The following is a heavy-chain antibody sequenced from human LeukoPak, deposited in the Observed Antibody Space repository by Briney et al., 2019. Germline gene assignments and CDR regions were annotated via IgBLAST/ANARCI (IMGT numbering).Heavy chain of an antibody. CDR1: GYTLTELS. CDR3: ATAPPTSGIHYDFWSGLGLSYYYYMDV. J-gene: IGHJ6*03. Sequence: ASVKVSCKVSGYTLTELSMHWFRQAPGKGLEWMGGFYPEDGETIYAQKFKGRVTMTEDTSTDTAYMELSSLRSEDTAVYYCATAPPTSGIHYDFWSGLGLSYYYYMDVWGKGTTVTVSS. CDR2: FYPEDGET. V-gene: IGHV1-24*01. D-gene: IGHD3-3*01.